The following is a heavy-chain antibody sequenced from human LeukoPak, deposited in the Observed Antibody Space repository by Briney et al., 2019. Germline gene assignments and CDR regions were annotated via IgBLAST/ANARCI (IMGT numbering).Heavy chain of an antibody. CDR3: ARVVGYCSSTSCPRVYAFDI. Sequence: LRLSCAASGFTFSSYAMSWVRQHPGKGLEWIGYIYYSGSTYYNPSLKSRVTISVDTSKNQFSLKLSSVTAADTAVYYCARVVGYCSSTSCPRVYAFDIWGQGTMVTVSS. V-gene: IGHV4-31*02. CDR1: GFTFSSYA. D-gene: IGHD2-2*01. CDR2: IYYSGST. J-gene: IGHJ3*02.